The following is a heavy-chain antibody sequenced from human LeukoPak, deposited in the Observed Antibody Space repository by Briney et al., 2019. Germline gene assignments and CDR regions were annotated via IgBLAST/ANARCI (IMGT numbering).Heavy chain of an antibody. CDR1: GFTFSSYA. Sequence: GGSLRLSCAASGFTFSSYAMSWVRQAPGKGLESVSAISGSGGSTYYADSVKGRFTISRDNSKNTLYLQMNSLRAEDTAVYYCAKDGTVTTFDLYYMDVWGKGTTVTVSS. V-gene: IGHV3-23*01. CDR2: ISGSGGST. CDR3: AKDGTVTTFDLYYMDV. D-gene: IGHD4-11*01. J-gene: IGHJ6*03.